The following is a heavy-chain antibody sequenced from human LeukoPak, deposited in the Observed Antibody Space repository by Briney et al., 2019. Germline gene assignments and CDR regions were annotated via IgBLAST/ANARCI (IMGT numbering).Heavy chain of an antibody. D-gene: IGHD3-10*01. V-gene: IGHV3-48*03. CDR2: ISSSGSNI. Sequence: GGPLRLSCAASGFTFSSYEMNWVRQAPGKGLEWVSYISSSGSNIYYADSVKGRFTISRDNAKNSLYLQMNSLSAEDSAVYYCARDRHQTWFGQVLGNYYYSYYTDVWGKGTTVTISS. J-gene: IGHJ6*03. CDR1: GFTFSSYE. CDR3: ARDRHQTWFGQVLGNYYYSYYTDV.